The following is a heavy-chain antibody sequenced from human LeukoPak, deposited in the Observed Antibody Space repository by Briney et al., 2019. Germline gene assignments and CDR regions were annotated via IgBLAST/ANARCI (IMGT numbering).Heavy chain of an antibody. Sequence: GGSLRLSCAASGFIFSTYGMHWVRQAPGKGLEWVAFIRFDGSTKYYADSVKGRFTVSRDNSKSTLFLQMNTLRTEDTAVYYCAKEGRPPRTDDYFNYLFDDYWGQGTLVTVSS. CDR1: GFIFSTYG. CDR3: AKEGRPPRTDDYFNYLFDDY. D-gene: IGHD2/OR15-2a*01. V-gene: IGHV3-30*02. CDR2: IRFDGSTK. J-gene: IGHJ4*02.